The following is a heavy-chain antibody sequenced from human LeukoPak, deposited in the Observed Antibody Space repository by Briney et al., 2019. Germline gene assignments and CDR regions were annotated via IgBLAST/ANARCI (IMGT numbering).Heavy chain of an antibody. V-gene: IGHV3-9*01. CDR1: GFTFDDYA. J-gene: IGHJ3*02. CDR2: ISWNSGSI. D-gene: IGHD3-22*01. CDR3: ASFMIVVVITTSGKDAFDI. Sequence: GRSLRLSCAASGFTFDDYAMHWVRQAPGKGLEWVSGISWNSGSIGYADSVKGRFTISRDNAKNSLYLQMNNLRAEDTAVYYCASFMIVVVITTSGKDAFDIWGQGTMVTVSS.